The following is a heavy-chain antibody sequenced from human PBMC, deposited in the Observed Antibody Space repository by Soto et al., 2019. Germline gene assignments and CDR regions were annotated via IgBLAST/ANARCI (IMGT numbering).Heavy chain of an antibody. J-gene: IGHJ5*02. CDR1: GGSISSSIYY. Sequence: SETRSLTCTVSGGSISSSIYYGVGIRQPPGKGLEWIGSIYYSGSTYYNPSLKSRVTISVDTSKNQFSLKLSSVTAADTAVYYCARHYYDSSLDSWFDPWGQGTLVTVSS. CDR3: ARHYYDSSLDSWFDP. D-gene: IGHD3-22*01. V-gene: IGHV4-39*01. CDR2: IYYSGST.